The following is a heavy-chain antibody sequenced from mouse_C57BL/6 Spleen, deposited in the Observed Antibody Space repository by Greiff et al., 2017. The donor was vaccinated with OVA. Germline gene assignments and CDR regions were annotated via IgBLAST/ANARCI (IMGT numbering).Heavy chain of an antibody. CDR2: IDPEDGET. J-gene: IGHJ2*01. Sequence: EVQLVESGAELVKPGASVKLSCTASGFNIKDYYMHWVKQRTEQGLEWIGRIDPEDGETKYAPKFQGKATITADTSSNTAYLQLSSLPSEDTAVYYCVRGYAYGEGYYCDYWGQGTTLTVSS. V-gene: IGHV14-2*01. CDR3: VRGYAYGEGYYCDY. CDR1: GFNIKDYY. D-gene: IGHD2-2*01.